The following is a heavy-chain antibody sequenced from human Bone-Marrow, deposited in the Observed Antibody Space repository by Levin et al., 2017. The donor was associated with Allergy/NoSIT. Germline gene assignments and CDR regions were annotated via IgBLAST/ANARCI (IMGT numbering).Heavy chain of an antibody. D-gene: IGHD2-8*01. J-gene: IGHJ5*02. CDR3: ARHNDGCFDP. Sequence: GGSLRLSCAASGFTSSSYWMSWLRQAPGKGLEWVANIRQDGSEKDYGDSVKGRFTISRDNAKNSLYLQMNSLRVEDTAVYYCARHNDGCFDPWGQGTLVTVSS. CDR2: IRQDGSEK. CDR1: GFTSSSYW. V-gene: IGHV3-7*01.